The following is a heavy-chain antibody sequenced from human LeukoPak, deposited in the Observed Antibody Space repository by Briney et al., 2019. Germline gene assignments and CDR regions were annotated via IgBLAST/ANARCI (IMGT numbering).Heavy chain of an antibody. CDR3: ARDIGDGYNFGAFDI. CDR1: GFTFSSYW. J-gene: IGHJ3*02. CDR2: ISSSSSYI. V-gene: IGHV3-21*01. Sequence: GGSLRLSCAASGFTFSSYWMSWVRQAPGKGLEWVSSISSSSSYIYYADSVKGRFTISRDNAKNSLYLQMNSLRAEDTAVYYCARDIGDGYNFGAFDIWGQGTMVTVSS. D-gene: IGHD5-24*01.